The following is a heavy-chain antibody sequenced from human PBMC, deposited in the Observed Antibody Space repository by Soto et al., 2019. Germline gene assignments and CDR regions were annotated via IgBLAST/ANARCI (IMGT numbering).Heavy chain of an antibody. Sequence: QVQLVESGGGVVQPGRSLRLSCAASGFTFSSYGMHWVRQAPGKGLEWVAVISYDGSNKYYADSVKGRFTISRDNSKNTXYLQMNSLRAEDTAVYYCAKGYSSGWYGFGGGDCNDYWGQXTLV. J-gene: IGHJ4*02. V-gene: IGHV3-30*18. CDR3: AKGYSSGWYGFGGGDCNDY. D-gene: IGHD6-19*01. CDR2: ISYDGSNK. CDR1: GFTFSSYG.